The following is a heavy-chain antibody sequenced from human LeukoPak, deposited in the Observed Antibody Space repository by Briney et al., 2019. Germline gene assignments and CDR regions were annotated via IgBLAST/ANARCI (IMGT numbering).Heavy chain of an antibody. Sequence: SQTPSLTCAISGDSVSSNSAAWNWIRQSPSRGLEWLGRTYYRSKWYNDYAVSVKSRITINPDTSKNQFSLQLNSVTPEDTAVYYCARVISEGFPGTYCSSTSCSHFDYWGQGTLVTVSS. V-gene: IGHV6-1*01. CDR2: TYYRSKWYN. CDR3: ARVISEGFPGTYCSSTSCSHFDY. CDR1: GDSVSSNSAA. D-gene: IGHD2-2*01. J-gene: IGHJ4*02.